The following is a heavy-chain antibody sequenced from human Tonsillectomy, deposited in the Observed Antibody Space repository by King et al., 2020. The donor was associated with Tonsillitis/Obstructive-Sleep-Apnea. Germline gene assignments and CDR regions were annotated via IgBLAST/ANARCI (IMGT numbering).Heavy chain of an antibody. V-gene: IGHV3-30*15. CDR3: ARVFYDNGALLFDP. J-gene: IGHJ5*02. Sequence: VQLVESGGGVVQPGRSLRLSCTASGFSFSAYAMNWVRQAPGKGLEWVAIISSDETNKYYADSVKGRFTISRDDSKDTLFLQMSSLIVEDTAVYYCARVFYDNGALLFDPWGQGTLVTVSS. CDR1: GFSFSAYA. D-gene: IGHD5/OR15-5a*01. CDR2: ISSDETNK.